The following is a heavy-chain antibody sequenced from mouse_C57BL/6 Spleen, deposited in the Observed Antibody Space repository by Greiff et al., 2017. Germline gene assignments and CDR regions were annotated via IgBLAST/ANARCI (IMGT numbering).Heavy chain of an antibody. V-gene: IGHV2-2*01. D-gene: IGHD2-3*01. J-gene: IGHJ1*03. CDR1: GFSLTSYG. CDR3: ARGDGYYHWYFDV. Sequence: QVQLKESGPGLVQPSQSLSITCTVSGFSLTSYGVHWVRQSPGKGLEWLGVIWSGGSTDYNAAFISRLSISKDNSKSPVFFKMNSLQADDTAIYYCARGDGYYHWYFDVWGTGTTVTVSS. CDR2: IWSGGST.